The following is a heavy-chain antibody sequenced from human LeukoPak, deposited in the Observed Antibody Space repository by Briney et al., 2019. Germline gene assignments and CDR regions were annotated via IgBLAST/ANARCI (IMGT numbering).Heavy chain of an antibody. CDR2: IYHSGST. V-gene: IGHV4-38-2*02. D-gene: IGHD4-17*01. Sequence: PSETLSLTCTVSSYSISSGYYWGCIRQPPGKGLEWIGSIYHSGSTYYNPSLKSRVTISVDTSKNQFSLKLSSVTAADTAVYYCARDSVTTEPNFDYWGQGTLVTVSS. CDR1: SYSISSGYY. CDR3: ARDSVTTEPNFDY. J-gene: IGHJ4*02.